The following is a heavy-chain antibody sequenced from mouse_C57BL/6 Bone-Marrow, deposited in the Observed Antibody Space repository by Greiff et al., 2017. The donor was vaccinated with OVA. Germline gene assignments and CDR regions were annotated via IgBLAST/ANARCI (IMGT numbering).Heavy chain of an antibody. CDR3: AREGGMITTVDY. J-gene: IGHJ2*01. Sequence: EVQRVESGGGLVKPGGSLKLSCAASGFTFSSYAMSWVRQTPEKRLEWVATISDGGSYTYYPDNVKGRFTISRDNAKNNLYLQMSHLKSEDTAMYYCAREGGMITTVDYWGQGTTLTLSS. V-gene: IGHV5-4*01. CDR1: GFTFSSYA. CDR2: ISDGGSYT. D-gene: IGHD2-4*01.